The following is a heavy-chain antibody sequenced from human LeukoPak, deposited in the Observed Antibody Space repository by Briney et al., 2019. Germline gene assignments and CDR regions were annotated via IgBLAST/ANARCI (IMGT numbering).Heavy chain of an antibody. V-gene: IGHV3-23*01. D-gene: IGHD5-18*01. CDR2: ISGSGGST. CDR3: AKGDTAMAPFDY. CDR1: GFNFITYS. Sequence: PGGSLRLSCAASGFNFITYSMNWVRQAPGKGLEWVSAISGSGGSTYYADSVKGRFTISRDNSKNTLYLQMNSLRAEDTAVYYCAKGDTAMAPFDYWGQGTLVTVSS. J-gene: IGHJ4*02.